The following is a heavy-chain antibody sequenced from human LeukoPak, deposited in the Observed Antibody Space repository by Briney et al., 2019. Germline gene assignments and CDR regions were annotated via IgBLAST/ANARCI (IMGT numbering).Heavy chain of an antibody. CDR1: GYTFTSYG. Sequence: ASVKVSCKASGYTFTSYGISWVRQAPGQGLEWMGWINPNSGGTNYAQKFQGRVTMTRDTSISTAYMELSRLRSDDTAVYYCARGAYSSSWYPGVYFQHWGQGTLVTVSS. CDR3: ARGAYSSSWYPGVYFQH. J-gene: IGHJ1*01. CDR2: INPNSGGT. D-gene: IGHD6-13*01. V-gene: IGHV1-2*02.